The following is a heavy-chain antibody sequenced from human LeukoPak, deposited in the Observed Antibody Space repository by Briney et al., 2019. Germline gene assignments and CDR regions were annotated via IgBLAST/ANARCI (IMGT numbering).Heavy chain of an antibody. CDR2: IYWDGGST. V-gene: IGHV3-20*04. J-gene: IGHJ4*02. Sequence: GGSLRLSCAASGFTVDYYGMSCVRQAPGKGLEWVSHIYWDGGSTGYADSVEGRFNISRDNAKNSLYLQMNSLRAEDTALYYCARGYCSGGSCYSSTAHDYWGQGTLVTVSS. CDR3: ARGYCSGGSCYSSTAHDY. CDR1: GFTVDYYG. D-gene: IGHD2-15*01.